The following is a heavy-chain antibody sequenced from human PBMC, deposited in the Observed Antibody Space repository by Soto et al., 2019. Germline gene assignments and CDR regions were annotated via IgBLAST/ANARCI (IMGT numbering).Heavy chain of an antibody. CDR3: ARELQLRVCDY. CDR2: INPNSGGT. D-gene: IGHD1-7*01. V-gene: IGHV1-2*04. J-gene: IGHJ4*02. Sequence: QVQLVQSGAEVKKPGASVKVSCKASGYTFTGYYMHWVRQAPGQGLEWMGWINPNSGGTNYAQKFQGWGTRTRDTSISTAYMELRRLRSDGAAVYYCARELQLRVCDYWGQGTLVTVSS. CDR1: GYTFTGYY.